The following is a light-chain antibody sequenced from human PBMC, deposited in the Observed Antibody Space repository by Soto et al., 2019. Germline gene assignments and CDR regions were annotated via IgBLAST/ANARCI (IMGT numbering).Light chain of an antibody. CDR2: LGS. CDR3: MQALHTPLT. V-gene: IGKV2-28*01. CDR1: QTLLHSTGNTY. Sequence: EIVLTQSPLSLPVTPGESASISCRSSQTLLHSTGNTYVDWYLQKPGQPPQLLIYLGSSRASGVPDRFSASGSDTDFTLKISRVEAEDVGVYYCMQALHTPLTFGGGTKVEIK. J-gene: IGKJ4*01.